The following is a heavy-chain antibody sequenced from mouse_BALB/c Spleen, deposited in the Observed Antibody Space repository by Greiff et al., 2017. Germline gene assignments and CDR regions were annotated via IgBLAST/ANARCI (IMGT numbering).Heavy chain of an antibody. CDR1: GYTFTSYW. CDR2: IYPGDGDT. Sequence: QVQLKQSGAELARPGASVKLSCKASGYTFTSYWMQWVKQRPGQGLEWIGAIYPGDGDTRYTQKFKGKATLTADKSSSTAYMQLSSLASEDSAVYYCARQKGVTTEVSYFDYWGQGTTLTVSS. V-gene: IGHV1-87*01. J-gene: IGHJ2*01. CDR3: ARQKGVTTEVSYFDY. D-gene: IGHD1-1*01.